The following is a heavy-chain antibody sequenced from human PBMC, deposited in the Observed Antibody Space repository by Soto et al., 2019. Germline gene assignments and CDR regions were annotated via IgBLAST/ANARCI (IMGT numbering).Heavy chain of an antibody. J-gene: IGHJ4*02. Sequence: QVELQESGPGLIRPSGTLSLSCAVSGDSIISFRWWHWVRQTPGETLEWIGKVFHSGIATYNPSLEGRVTMSVDTSKTLFSLKLITVTAADTAIYYCVRTSGDYVAVEGYYFETWGQGTLATVSS. V-gene: IGHV4-4*02. D-gene: IGHD4-17*01. CDR3: VRTSGDYVAVEGYYFET. CDR2: VFHSGIA. CDR1: GDSIISFRW.